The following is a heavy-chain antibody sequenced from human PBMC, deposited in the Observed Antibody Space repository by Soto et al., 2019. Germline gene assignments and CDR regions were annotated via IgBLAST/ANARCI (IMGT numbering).Heavy chain of an antibody. V-gene: IGHV4-34*01. CDR2: INHSGST. D-gene: IGHD2-15*01. CDR1: GGSFNPYY. CDR3: ARGYSVEGDYYFDY. J-gene: IGHJ4*02. Sequence: QVQLQQWGAGLLKPSETLSLTCAVYGGSFNPYYWSWIRQPPGKGLEWIGDINHSGSTSYNPSIKSRVTIPVDTSKYQFSLRLRSVTAADTAVYYCARGYSVEGDYYFDYWGQGTLVTVSA.